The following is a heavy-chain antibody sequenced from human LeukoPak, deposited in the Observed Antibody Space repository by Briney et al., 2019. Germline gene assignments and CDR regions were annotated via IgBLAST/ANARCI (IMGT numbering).Heavy chain of an antibody. Sequence: GGSLRLSCAASGFTFRIYGMHWVRQAPGKGLEWVALIWFDGSNEYYADSVKGRFTVSRENSKNTLYLQMSSLRAEDTAVYYFARDDGYGRFEQWGPGTLVPVSS. CDR3: ARDDGYGRFEQ. D-gene: IGHD5-18*01. CDR1: GFTFRIYG. V-gene: IGHV3-33*01. CDR2: IWFDGSNE. J-gene: IGHJ4*02.